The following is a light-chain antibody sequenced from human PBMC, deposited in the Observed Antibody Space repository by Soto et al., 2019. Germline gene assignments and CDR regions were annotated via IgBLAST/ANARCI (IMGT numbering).Light chain of an antibody. Sequence: EIVLTQSPGTLSLSPGERATLSCRASQTVSSSYLAWYQQKPGQAPRLLIYGASNRATGTPDRFSGSGSGTDFTLTIIRLEPEDFALYYCQQYGNSPWTFGQGTKV. J-gene: IGKJ1*01. V-gene: IGKV3-20*01. CDR3: QQYGNSPWT. CDR1: QTVSSSY. CDR2: GAS.